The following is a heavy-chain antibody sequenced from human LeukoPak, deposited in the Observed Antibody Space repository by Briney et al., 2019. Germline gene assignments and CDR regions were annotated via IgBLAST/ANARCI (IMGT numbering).Heavy chain of an antibody. J-gene: IGHJ4*02. Sequence: GASVKVSCKASGYTFTGYAMNWVRQAPGQGLEWMGWINTNTGNPTYAQGFTGRFVFSLDTSVSTAYLQISSLKAEDTAVYYCARAPYYYDSSGYYFDYWGQGTLVTVSS. CDR2: INTNTGNP. CDR1: GYTFTGYA. D-gene: IGHD3-22*01. CDR3: ARAPYYYDSSGYYFDY. V-gene: IGHV7-4-1*02.